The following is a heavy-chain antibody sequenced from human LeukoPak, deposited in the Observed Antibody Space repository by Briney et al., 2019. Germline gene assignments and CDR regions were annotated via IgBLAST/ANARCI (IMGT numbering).Heavy chain of an antibody. CDR3: VKGSGTHYYFYYMDV. D-gene: IGHD1-26*01. CDR1: GFSFITYA. J-gene: IGHJ6*03. V-gene: IGHV3-48*03. Sequence: GGSRRLSCAASGFSFITYAMKWARQAPGKGLEWVSGISGTGSAIVYADSVKGRFTVSRDTSKRTVYLQMSGLRVDDTATYYCVKGSGTHYYFYYMDVRAKGPPSPSP. CDR2: ISGTGSAI.